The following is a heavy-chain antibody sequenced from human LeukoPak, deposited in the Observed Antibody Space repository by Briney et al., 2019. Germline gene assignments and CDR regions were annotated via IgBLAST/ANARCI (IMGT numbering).Heavy chain of an antibody. V-gene: IGHV3-21*01. CDR3: ARGRQNSGSYSDAFDI. CDR2: ISTSSSYI. CDR1: GFTFSSSS. Sequence: GGSLRLSCAASGFTFSSSSMHWVRQAPGKGLEWVSSISTSSSYIYYADSVKGRFTISRDNAKNSLFLQMNSLRAEDTAVYYCARGRQNSGSYSDAFDIWGQGTMVTASS. J-gene: IGHJ3*02. D-gene: IGHD1-26*01.